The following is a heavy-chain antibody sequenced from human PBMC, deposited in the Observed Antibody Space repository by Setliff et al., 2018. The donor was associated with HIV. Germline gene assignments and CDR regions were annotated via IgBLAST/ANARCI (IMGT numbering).Heavy chain of an antibody. CDR3: ARDIWAYGLMGS. Sequence: TLSLTCTVADGSISTGSYYWSWVRQPAGRGLEWIGRIYTSGHTNYNPSLKSRVTLSLDNSKNQFSLKLTSVTAADTAVYYCARDIWAYGLMGSWGQGTLVTVSS. CDR2: IYTSGHT. V-gene: IGHV4-61*02. CDR1: DGSISTGSYY. J-gene: IGHJ5*02. D-gene: IGHD4-17*01.